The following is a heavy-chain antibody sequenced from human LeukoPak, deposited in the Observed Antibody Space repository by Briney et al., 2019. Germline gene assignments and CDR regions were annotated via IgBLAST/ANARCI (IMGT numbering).Heavy chain of an antibody. CDR2: ISGSGGST. CDR3: AKMEEIVVVPAARQPYYGMDV. D-gene: IGHD2-2*01. J-gene: IGHJ6*02. CDR1: GFTFSSYA. V-gene: IGHV3-23*01. Sequence: GGSLRLSCAASGFTFSSYAMSWVRQAPGKGLEWVSAISGSGGSTYYADSVKSRFTISRDNSKNTLYLQMNSLRAEDTAVYYCAKMEEIVVVPAARQPYYGMDVWGQGTTVTVS.